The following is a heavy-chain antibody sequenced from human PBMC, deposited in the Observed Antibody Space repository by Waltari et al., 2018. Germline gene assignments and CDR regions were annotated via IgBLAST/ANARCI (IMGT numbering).Heavy chain of an antibody. Sequence: EAQLVESGGGLVQSGGSLRLSCAGSRVTFSNFEMNWVRQAPGKGLEWISYISSTGMTTYYADSVKGRFTISRDNAKNSLYLQMNSLRAEDTAVYYCASFGGSYFFDHWGQGTLVTVSS. CDR2: ISSTGMTT. V-gene: IGHV3-48*03. J-gene: IGHJ4*02. D-gene: IGHD1-26*01. CDR1: RVTFSNFE. CDR3: ASFGGSYFFDH.